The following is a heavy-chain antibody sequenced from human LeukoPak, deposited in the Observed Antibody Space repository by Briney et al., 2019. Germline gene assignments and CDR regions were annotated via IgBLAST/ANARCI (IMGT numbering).Heavy chain of an antibody. J-gene: IGHJ4*02. V-gene: IGHV3-23*01. CDR3: ARELRWYRTFDY. CDR2: ISGSGGST. CDR1: GFTFSSYG. Sequence: GGSLRLSCAASGFTFSSYGMSWVRQAPGKGLEWVSAISGSGGSTYYADSVKGRFTISRDNSKNTLYLQMNSLRAEDTAVYYCARELRWYRTFDYWGQGTLVTVSS. D-gene: IGHD4-23*01.